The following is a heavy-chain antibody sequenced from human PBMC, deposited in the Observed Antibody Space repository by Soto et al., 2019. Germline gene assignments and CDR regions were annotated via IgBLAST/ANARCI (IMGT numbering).Heavy chain of an antibody. CDR2: IKSKTDGGTT. CDR1: GFTFSNAW. J-gene: IGHJ6*02. Sequence: EVQLVESGGGLVKPGGSLRLSCAASGFTFSNAWMNWVRQAPGKGLEWVGRIKSKTDGGTTDYAAPVKGRFTISRDDSKNTLYLQMNSLKTEDTAVYYCTTGLSSWYYSYYYVMDVWGQGTTVTVSS. V-gene: IGHV3-15*07. D-gene: IGHD6-13*01. CDR3: TTGLSSWYYSYYYVMDV.